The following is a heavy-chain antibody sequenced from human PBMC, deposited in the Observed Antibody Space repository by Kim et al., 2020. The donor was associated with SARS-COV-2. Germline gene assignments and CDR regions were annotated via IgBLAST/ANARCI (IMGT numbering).Heavy chain of an antibody. Sequence: SETLSLTCTVSDDAITESYLRWVRQPPGKGLEWIGCLYNNGRSNYKPSLRSRVTIFGDFSGTKFSLRLTSVTSADTAVYYCATLSRLSMSGNFKSNGHYADLWGPGIRVTVSP. CDR3: ATLSRLSMSGNFKSNGHYADL. V-gene: IGHV4-59*13. CDR1: DDAITESY. J-gene: IGHJ4*02. CDR2: LYNNGRS. D-gene: IGHD3-22*01.